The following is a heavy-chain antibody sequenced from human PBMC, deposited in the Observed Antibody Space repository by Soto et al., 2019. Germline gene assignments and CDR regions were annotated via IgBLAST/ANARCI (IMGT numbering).Heavy chain of an antibody. CDR1: GTIFSSYT. Sequence: QVQLVQSGAEVKKPGSSVRVSCKASGTIFSSYTISWVRQAPGQGLEWIGRIIPILGETNSAQKFQGRVTLTADKSTNTAYMELNSLRLEDTALYYCARGFGGRMDDWGQGTTVTVSS. J-gene: IGHJ6*02. V-gene: IGHV1-69*08. CDR2: IIPILGET. CDR3: ARGFGGRMDD. D-gene: IGHD3-10*01.